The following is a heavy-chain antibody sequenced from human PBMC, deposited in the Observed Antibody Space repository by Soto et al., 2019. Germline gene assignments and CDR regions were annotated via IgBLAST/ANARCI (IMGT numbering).Heavy chain of an antibody. CDR2: ISSSSSYI. J-gene: IGHJ5*02. CDR1: GFTFSSYS. D-gene: IGHD3-10*01. Sequence: EVQLVESGGGLVKPGGSLRLSCAASGFTFSSYSMNWVRQAPGKGLEWVSSISSSSSYIYYADSVKGRFTISRDNAKNSLYLQMNSLRAEDTAVYYCARGGYGSGSYWLVFWFDPWGQGTLVTVSS. V-gene: IGHV3-21*01. CDR3: ARGGYGSGSYWLVFWFDP.